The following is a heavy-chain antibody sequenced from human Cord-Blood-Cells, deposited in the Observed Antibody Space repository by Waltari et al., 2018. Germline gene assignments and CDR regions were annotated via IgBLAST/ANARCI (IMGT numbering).Heavy chain of an antibody. CDR1: GGSFSGYY. D-gene: IGHD5-18*01. CDR2: INHSGST. Sequence: QVQLQQWGAGLLKPSETLSLTCAVYGGSFSGYYWSWIRQPPGKGLEWVGEINHSGSTNYNPSLKSRVTISVDTSKNQFSLKLSSVTAADTAVYYCARRGYSYGLIWGQGTMVTVSS. V-gene: IGHV4-34*01. CDR3: ARRGYSYGLI. J-gene: IGHJ3*02.